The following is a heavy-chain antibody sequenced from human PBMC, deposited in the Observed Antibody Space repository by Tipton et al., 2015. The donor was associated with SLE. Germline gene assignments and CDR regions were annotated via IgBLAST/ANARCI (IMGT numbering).Heavy chain of an antibody. CDR1: GGSISSGSYY. J-gene: IGHJ3*02. V-gene: IGHV4-61*09. D-gene: IGHD3-22*01. CDR3: ARVKPSDYYGPRDAFDI. Sequence: TLSLTCTVSGGSISSGSYYWSWIRQPAGKGLEWIGYIFTSGSTNYNPSLKSRVTISVDTSKNQFSLKLRSVTAADTAVYYCARVKPSDYYGPRDAFDIWGQGTMVTVSS. CDR2: IFTSGST.